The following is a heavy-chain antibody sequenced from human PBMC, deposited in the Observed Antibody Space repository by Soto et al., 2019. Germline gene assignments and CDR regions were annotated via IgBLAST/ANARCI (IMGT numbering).Heavy chain of an antibody. Sequence: QVQLQESGPGLVKPSQTLSLTCIVSGDSISRGGYFWTWIRQHPGKGLEWIGYIYDSGSAFSNPSLKSRVTMSVDTSKNQFSLNLRSVTAADTAVFYCARGILRPNHYMDVWGKGTAVAVSS. J-gene: IGHJ6*03. CDR1: GDSISRGGYF. V-gene: IGHV4-31*03. CDR3: ARGILRPNHYMDV. CDR2: IYDSGSA. D-gene: IGHD1-26*01.